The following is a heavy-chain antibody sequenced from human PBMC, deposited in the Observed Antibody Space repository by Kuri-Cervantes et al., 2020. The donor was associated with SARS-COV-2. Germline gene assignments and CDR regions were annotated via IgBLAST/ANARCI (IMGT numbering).Heavy chain of an antibody. D-gene: IGHD7-27*01. J-gene: IGHJ4*02. CDR3: AREEGGELGEAFDY. CDR1: GLSFGNSV. Sequence: GESLKISCSASGLSFGNSVMHWVRQAPGKGLQYVSSINSNGGSIYHTDSVKGRFTISRDNSKNTLYLQMSSLRAEDTAVYYCAREEGGELGEAFDYWGQGALVTVSS. V-gene: IGHV3-64D*06. CDR2: INSNGGSI.